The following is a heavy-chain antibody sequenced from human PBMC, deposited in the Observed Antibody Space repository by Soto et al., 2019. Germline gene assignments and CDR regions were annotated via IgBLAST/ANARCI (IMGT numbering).Heavy chain of an antibody. V-gene: IGHV1-18*01. CDR2: ISAYNGNT. CDR3: ARVSPGSSGYYYDFDY. Sequence: QVQLVQSGAEVKKPGASVKVSCKASGYTFTSYGISWVRQAPGQGLEWMGWISAYNGNTNYPQKLQGRVTRTTDTSTSTADVELRSLRSDDTAVYYCARVSPGSSGYYYDFDYWGRGTQVTVSP. J-gene: IGHJ4*02. D-gene: IGHD3-22*01. CDR1: GYTFTSYG.